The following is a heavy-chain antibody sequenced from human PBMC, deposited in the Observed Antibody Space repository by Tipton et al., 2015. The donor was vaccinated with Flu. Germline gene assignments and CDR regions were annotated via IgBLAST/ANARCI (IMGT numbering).Heavy chain of an antibody. V-gene: IGHV3-48*02. Sequence: VQLVQSGGGLEQPGGSLRLSCAASGFTFSSYSMNWVRQAPGKGLEWVSYISSSSSTIYYADSVKGRFTISRDNAKNSLYLQMNSLRDEDTAVYYCARMATITNYYYGMDVWGQGTTVTVSS. D-gene: IGHD5-24*01. CDR1: GFTFSSYS. J-gene: IGHJ6*02. CDR3: ARMATITNYYYGMDV. CDR2: ISSSSSTI.